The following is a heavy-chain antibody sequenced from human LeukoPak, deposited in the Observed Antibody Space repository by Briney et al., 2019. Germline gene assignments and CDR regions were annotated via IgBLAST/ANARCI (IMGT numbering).Heavy chain of an antibody. CDR1: GYTFTSYY. D-gene: IGHD3-16*02. Sequence: EASVKVSCKASGYTFTSYYMHWVRQAPGQGLEWMGIINPSGGSTSYAQKFQGRVTMTRDTSTSTVYMELSSLRSEDTAVYYCAREGRGGSYDYVWGSYRYFDYWGQGTLVTVSS. V-gene: IGHV1-46*01. CDR3: AREGRGGSYDYVWGSYRYFDY. J-gene: IGHJ4*02. CDR2: INPSGGST.